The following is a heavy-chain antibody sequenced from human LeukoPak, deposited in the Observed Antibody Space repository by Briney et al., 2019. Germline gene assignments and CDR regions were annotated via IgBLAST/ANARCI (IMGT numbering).Heavy chain of an antibody. Sequence: SEILSLTCAVYGGSFSGYYWSWIRQPPGKGLEWIGEINHSGSTNYNPSLKSRVTISVDTSKNQFSLKLSSVTAADTAVYYCARGRVLWFGELYYFDYWGQGTLVTVSS. CDR2: INHSGST. V-gene: IGHV4-34*01. D-gene: IGHD3-10*01. J-gene: IGHJ4*02. CDR3: ARGRVLWFGELYYFDY. CDR1: GGSFSGYY.